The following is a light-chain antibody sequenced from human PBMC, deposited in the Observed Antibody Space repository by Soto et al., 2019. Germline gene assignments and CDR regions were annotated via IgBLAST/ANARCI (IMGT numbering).Light chain of an antibody. Sequence: DIQMTQSPSTLSASVGDRVTITCRASQSISSWLAWYQQKPGKAPKLLIYKASSLESGVPSRFSASGSGTEFTLTISSLQPDDFATYYCNQYNSLWTFGQGTKVEIK. V-gene: IGKV1-5*03. CDR2: KAS. J-gene: IGKJ1*01. CDR1: QSISSW. CDR3: NQYNSLWT.